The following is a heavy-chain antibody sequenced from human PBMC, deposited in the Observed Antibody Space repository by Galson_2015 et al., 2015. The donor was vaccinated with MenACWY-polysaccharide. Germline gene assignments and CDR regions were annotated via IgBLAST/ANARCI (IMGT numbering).Heavy chain of an antibody. CDR1: LFTFHSHW. CDR3: ARAGEGWFDS. D-gene: IGHD3-10*01. CDR2: IQQGGSEK. V-gene: IGHV3-7*01. Sequence: LPLSHPPYLFTFHSHWLTGFHQAPARGLAGVATIQQGGSEKYYVDSVKGRFPISRDNAKNSLYLQMNSLSAEDTAVYYCARAGEGWFDSWGQGALVAVSS. J-gene: IGHJ5*01.